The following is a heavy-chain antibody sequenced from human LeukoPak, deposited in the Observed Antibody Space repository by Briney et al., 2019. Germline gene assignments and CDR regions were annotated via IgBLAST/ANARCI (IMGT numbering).Heavy chain of an antibody. CDR2: IYYSGST. D-gene: IGHD3-10*01. CDR1: GDSISSGFYY. J-gene: IGHJ5*02. Sequence: SETLSLTCTVSGDSISSGFYYWGWIRQPPGKGLEWIGSIYYSGSTYYNPSLKSRVSISVDTSKNQFSLKLSSVTAADTAVYYCARHPKSCARAVFITGKACWFDPWGQGTLVTVSS. CDR3: ARHPKSCARAVFITGKACWFDP. V-gene: IGHV4-39*01.